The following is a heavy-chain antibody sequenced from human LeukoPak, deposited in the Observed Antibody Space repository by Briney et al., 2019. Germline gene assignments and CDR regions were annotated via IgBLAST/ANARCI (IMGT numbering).Heavy chain of an antibody. Sequence: GGSLRLSCAASGFTFSSYSMNWVRQAPGKGLEWVSYISSSSVYIYHADSVKGRFTISRDNAENSLYLQMNSLRAEDTAVYYCARERGDSGYSSAWYGYWGQGTLVTASS. CDR3: ARERGDSGYSSAWYGY. V-gene: IGHV3-21*01. CDR1: GFTFSSYS. J-gene: IGHJ4*02. CDR2: ISSSSVYI. D-gene: IGHD6-19*01.